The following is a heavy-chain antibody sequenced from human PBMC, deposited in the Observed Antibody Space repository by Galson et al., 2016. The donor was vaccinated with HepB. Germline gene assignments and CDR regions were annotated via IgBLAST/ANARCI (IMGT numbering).Heavy chain of an antibody. Sequence: SLRLSCAASGFTFSKAWFPWVRQAPGKGLERVGRIRPQRDRKTPVYAAPVEGGFTISRDDSKNTLYLQMNSLTTEDTALYYCYGHLDYWGRGTLVTVSS. CDR1: GFTFSKAW. V-gene: IGHV3-15*01. D-gene: IGHD4-17*01. CDR2: IRPQRDRKTP. CDR3: YGHLDY. J-gene: IGHJ4*02.